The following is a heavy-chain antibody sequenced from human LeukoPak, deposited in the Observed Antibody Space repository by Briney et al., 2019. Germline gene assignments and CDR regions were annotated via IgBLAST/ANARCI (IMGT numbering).Heavy chain of an antibody. Sequence: SETLSLTCTVSVCSISTFYLTWIRQPAGKGLEGIGRINNSGSTNYNPPLRSRVSMSVDRSKNQFSVTLSSVTAADTAVYFCAREGGDPRWLDPWGQGTLVTVSS. CDR1: VCSISTFY. CDR2: INNSGST. D-gene: IGHD6-25*01. J-gene: IGHJ5*02. V-gene: IGHV4-4*07. CDR3: AREGGDPRWLDP.